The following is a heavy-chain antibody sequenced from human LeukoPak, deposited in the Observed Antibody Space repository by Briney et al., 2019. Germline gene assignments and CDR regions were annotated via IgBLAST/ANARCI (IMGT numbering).Heavy chain of an antibody. CDR2: INHSGST. V-gene: IGHV4-34*01. J-gene: IGHJ4*02. D-gene: IGHD5-24*01. CDR3: ARQGDGYNYTPFDY. Sequence: PSKTLSLTCAVYGGSFSGYYWSWIRQPPGKGLEWIGEINHSGSTNYNPSLKSRVTISVDTSKNQFSLKLSSVTAADTAVYYCARQGDGYNYTPFDYWGQGTLVTVSS. CDR1: GGSFSGYY.